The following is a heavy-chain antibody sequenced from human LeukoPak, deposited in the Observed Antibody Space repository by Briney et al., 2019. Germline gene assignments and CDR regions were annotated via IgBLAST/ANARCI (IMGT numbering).Heavy chain of an antibody. V-gene: IGHV3-23*01. CDR1: GFNFRDAA. J-gene: IGHJ3*01. D-gene: IGHD5-24*01. CDR2: ISFSGYNS. Sequence: GGSLRLSCAASGFNFRDAAMTWVRQAPGMGLEWVSLISFSGYNSYYADSAKGRFTISRDNSKNTLSLQMNRLRVEDTAIYYCAKDIQLSTWGVGTMVTVSS. CDR3: AKDIQLST.